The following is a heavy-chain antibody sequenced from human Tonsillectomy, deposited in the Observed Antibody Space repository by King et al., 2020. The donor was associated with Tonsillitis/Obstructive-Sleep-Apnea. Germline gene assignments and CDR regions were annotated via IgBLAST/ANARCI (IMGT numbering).Heavy chain of an antibody. CDR2: IYYSGST. CDR1: GGSISSSY. D-gene: IGHD6-6*01. V-gene: IGHV4-59*08. J-gene: IGHJ4*02. CDR3: ARSWLQYRSSSSSSYYFDY. Sequence: QLQESGPGLVKPSETLSLTCTVSGGSISSSYWSWIRQPPGKGLEWIGYIYYSGSTSNNPSLKSRVTISVDTSKNQFSLKLSSLTAADAAVYYCARSWLQYRSSSSSSYYFDYWGQGTLVTVSS.